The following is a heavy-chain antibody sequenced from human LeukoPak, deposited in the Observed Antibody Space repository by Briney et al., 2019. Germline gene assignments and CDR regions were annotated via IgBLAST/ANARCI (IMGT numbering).Heavy chain of an antibody. D-gene: IGHD3-22*01. CDR3: ARDGNLLYYHDSSGYPGDY. CDR2: INPSGGST. V-gene: IGHV1-46*01. J-gene: IGHJ4*02. CDR1: GYTFINNW. Sequence: GASVKVSCKASGYTFINNWMHWVRQAPGQGLEWIGLINPSGGSTSYAQKFQGRVTMTRDMSTSTVYMELSSLRSEDTAVYYCARDGNLLYYHDSSGYPGDYWGQGTLVTVSS.